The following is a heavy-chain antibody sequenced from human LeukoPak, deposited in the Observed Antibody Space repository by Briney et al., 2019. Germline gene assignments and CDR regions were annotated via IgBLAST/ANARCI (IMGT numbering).Heavy chain of an antibody. CDR2: IYYSGST. CDR1: GGSISSYY. CDR3: ARVSSGATTVDY. J-gene: IGHJ4*02. Sequence: SETLSLTCTVSGGSISSYYWSWIRQPPGKGLEWIGYIYYSGSTNYNPSLKSRVTISVDKSKNQFSLKLSSVTAADTAVYYCARVSSGATTVDYWGQGTLVTVSS. D-gene: IGHD1-26*01. V-gene: IGHV4-59*12.